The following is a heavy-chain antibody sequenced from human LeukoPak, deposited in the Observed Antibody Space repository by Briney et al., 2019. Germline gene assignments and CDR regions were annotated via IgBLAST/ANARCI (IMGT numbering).Heavy chain of an antibody. CDR2: IESDGST. Sequence: VQPGGSLRLSCAASGFTFSSYWMHWVRQTPGKGLMWVSRIESDGSTIYADSVKDRFTISRDNGKNTVYLQMNSLRVDDTAMYYCARAVTYFYGSVTYDWFDPWGQGTLVTVSS. J-gene: IGHJ5*02. CDR1: GFTFSSYW. D-gene: IGHD3-10*01. CDR3: ARAVTYFYGSVTYDWFDP. V-gene: IGHV3-74*01.